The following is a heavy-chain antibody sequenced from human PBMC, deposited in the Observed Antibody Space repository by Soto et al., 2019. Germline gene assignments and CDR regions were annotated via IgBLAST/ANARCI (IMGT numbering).Heavy chain of an antibody. J-gene: IGHJ3*02. Sequence: QVQLVESGGGLVKPGGSLRLSCAASGFTFSDYYMSWIRQAPGKGLEWISYISNSGSIIYYVDSVKGRFTISRDNAKNSLYLQMNSLRVDDTAVYFCARDGDYYDSGGYFLRDAFDIWGRGTMVTVSS. CDR1: GFTFSDYY. CDR3: ARDGDYYDSGGYFLRDAFDI. CDR2: ISNSGSII. D-gene: IGHD3-22*01. V-gene: IGHV3-11*01.